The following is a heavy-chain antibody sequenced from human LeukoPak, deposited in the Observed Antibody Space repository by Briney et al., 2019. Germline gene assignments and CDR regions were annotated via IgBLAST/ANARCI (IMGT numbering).Heavy chain of an antibody. D-gene: IGHD6-13*01. Sequence: PSETLSLTCTVSGGSISSYYWSWIRQPPGKGLEWIGEINHSGSTNYNPSLKSRVTISVDTSKNQFSLKLSSVTAADTAVYYCARDRIAAAGGFDYWGQGTLVTVSS. J-gene: IGHJ4*02. CDR2: INHSGST. CDR3: ARDRIAAAGGFDY. V-gene: IGHV4-34*01. CDR1: GGSISSYY.